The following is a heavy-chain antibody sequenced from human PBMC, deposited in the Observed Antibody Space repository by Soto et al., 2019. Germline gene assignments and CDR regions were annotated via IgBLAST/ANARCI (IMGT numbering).Heavy chain of an antibody. CDR2: INAGNGNT. V-gene: IGHV1-3*01. Sequence: QVQLVQSGAEVKKPGASVKVSCKASGYTFTAYAIHWVRQAPGQRPEWMGWINAGNGNTKYSQKFQGRVTISRKTSASTPYLELRSLKSEDTAVYFCATDFDYYYSAMDVWGQGTTVTVSS. D-gene: IGHD3-3*01. CDR1: GYTFTAYA. J-gene: IGHJ6*01. CDR3: ATDFDYYYSAMDV.